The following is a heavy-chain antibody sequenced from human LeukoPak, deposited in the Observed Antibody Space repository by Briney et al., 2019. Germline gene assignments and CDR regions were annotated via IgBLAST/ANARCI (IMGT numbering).Heavy chain of an antibody. CDR2: ISGSGGST. Sequence: GGSLRLSCAASGFTFSSYGMSWVRQAPGKGLEWVSAISGSGGSTYYADSVKGRFTISRDNSKHTVSLQMNSLRGEDTAVYYCAKDDAWGRYKDWGQGTLVTVSS. CDR3: AKDDAWGRYKD. D-gene: IGHD3-16*01. CDR1: GFTFSSYG. V-gene: IGHV3-23*01. J-gene: IGHJ1*01.